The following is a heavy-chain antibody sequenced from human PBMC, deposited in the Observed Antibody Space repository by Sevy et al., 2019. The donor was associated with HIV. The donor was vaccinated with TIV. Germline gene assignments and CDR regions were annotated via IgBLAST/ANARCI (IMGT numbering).Heavy chain of an antibody. J-gene: IGHJ4*02. D-gene: IGHD5-12*01. V-gene: IGHV3-49*03. CDR2: IRRNSHEPYGGTT. CDR1: GFTFGDYA. CDR3: TRALATADTPEYYFDY. Sequence: GGSLRLSCTSSGFTFGDYAMSWFRQAPGKGLEWVAFIRRNSHEPYGGTTEYAESVKGRVTISRDDSKSIAYLQMNSLKTEDTAVYYCTRALATADTPEYYFDYWGQGILVTVSS.